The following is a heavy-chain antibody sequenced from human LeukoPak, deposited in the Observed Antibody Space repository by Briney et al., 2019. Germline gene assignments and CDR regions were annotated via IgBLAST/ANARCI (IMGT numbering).Heavy chain of an antibody. J-gene: IGHJ4*02. CDR2: IWYDGSNK. Sequence: GGSLRLSCAASGFTFSSHGMHWVRQAPGKGLEWVAVIWYDGSNKYDADSVKGRFTISRDNSKNTLYLQMNSLRAEDTAVYYCARNSGWFRFDYWGQGTLVTVSS. CDR3: ARNSGWFRFDY. V-gene: IGHV3-33*01. D-gene: IGHD6-19*01. CDR1: GFTFSSHG.